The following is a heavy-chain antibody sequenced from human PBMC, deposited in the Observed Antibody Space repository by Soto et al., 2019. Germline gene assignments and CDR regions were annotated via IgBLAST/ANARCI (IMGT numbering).Heavy chain of an antibody. Sequence: ASVTVSCKASGYTYTGYYMRWVRQAPGQGLEWMGRINPNSGSTNYAQKFQGRVTMTRDTSTSTVYMELSSLRSEDTAVYYCARVYRITMIVVGPLGYWGQGTLVTVSS. D-gene: IGHD3-22*01. V-gene: IGHV1-46*01. CDR3: ARVYRITMIVVGPLGY. CDR1: GYTYTGYY. J-gene: IGHJ4*02. CDR2: INPNSGST.